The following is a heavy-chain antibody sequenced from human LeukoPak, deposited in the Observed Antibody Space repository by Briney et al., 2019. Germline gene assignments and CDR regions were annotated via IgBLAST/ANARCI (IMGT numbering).Heavy chain of an antibody. CDR2: INPNSGGT. D-gene: IGHD2-15*01. CDR3: ARGHPWNRVAATLGSRYSMDV. V-gene: IGHV1-2*06. J-gene: IGHJ6*03. Sequence: ASVKVSCKASGYTFTGYFMHWVRQAPGQGLEWMGRINPNSGGTNYAQKFQGRVTMTRDTSIYTAYMELSRLRSDDTAVYYCARGHPWNRVAATLGSRYSMDVWGKGTTVTISS. CDR1: GYTFTGYF.